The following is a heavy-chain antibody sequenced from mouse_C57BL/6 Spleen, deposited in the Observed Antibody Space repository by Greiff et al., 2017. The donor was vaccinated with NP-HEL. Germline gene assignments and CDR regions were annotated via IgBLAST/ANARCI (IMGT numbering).Heavy chain of an antibody. Sequence: VQLKQSGPELVKPGASVKIPCKASGYTFTDYNMDWVKQSHGKSLEWIGDINPNNGGTIYNQKFKGKATLTVDKSSSTAYMELRSLTSEDTAVYYCARMSNYVWFAYWGQGTLVTVSA. V-gene: IGHV1-18*01. CDR1: GYTFTDYN. CDR3: ARMSNYVWFAY. CDR2: INPNNGGT. J-gene: IGHJ3*01. D-gene: IGHD2-5*01.